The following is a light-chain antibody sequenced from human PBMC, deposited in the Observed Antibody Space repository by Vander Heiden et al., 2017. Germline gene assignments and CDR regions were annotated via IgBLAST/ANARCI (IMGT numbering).Light chain of an antibody. CDR1: TSTIGAGYD. V-gene: IGLV1-40*01. J-gene: IGLJ2*01. Sequence: SVLTRPPSLSVAPGQSVTISCTGSTSTIGAGYDVHWYQQLPGTDPKLLIYDNINRPSGVPDRFSGSKSGTSASLAITGLQAEDEADYYCQSYDSSLGGHVVFGGGTKLTVL. CDR2: DNI. CDR3: QSYDSSLGGHVV.